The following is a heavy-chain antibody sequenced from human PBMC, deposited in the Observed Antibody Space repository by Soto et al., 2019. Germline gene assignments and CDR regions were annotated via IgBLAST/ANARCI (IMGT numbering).Heavy chain of an antibody. V-gene: IGHV3-23*01. CDR3: AKDRILRYFDWLPNWFDP. Sequence: PGGSLRLSCAASGFTFSSYAMSWVRQAPGKGLEWVSAISGSGSSTYYADSVKGRFTISRDNSKNTLYLQMNSLRAEDTAVYYCAKDRILRYFDWLPNWFDPWGQGTLVTVSS. CDR1: GFTFSSYA. D-gene: IGHD3-9*01. J-gene: IGHJ5*02. CDR2: ISGSGSST.